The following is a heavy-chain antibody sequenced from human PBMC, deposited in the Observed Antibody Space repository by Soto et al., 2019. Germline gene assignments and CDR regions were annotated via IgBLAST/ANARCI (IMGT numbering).Heavy chain of an antibody. CDR2: IDSSTKYT. CDR1: GFTFRDYY. Sequence: PGGSLRLSCEASGFTFRDYYMTWFRQAPGKGLEWLSYIDSSTKYTNYADSVKGRFTISRDNAKNSLYLQMNSLRVDDTAVYYCAREYYYTMDVWGQGTMVTVSS. J-gene: IGHJ6*02. CDR3: AREYYYTMDV. V-gene: IGHV3-11*05.